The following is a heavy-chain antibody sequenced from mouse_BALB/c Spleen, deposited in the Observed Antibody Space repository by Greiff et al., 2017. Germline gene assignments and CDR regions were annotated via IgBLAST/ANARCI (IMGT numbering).Heavy chain of an antibody. CDR1: GFNIKDYY. J-gene: IGHJ4*01. CDR3: IARTTVDYAMDY. V-gene: IGHV14-4*02. D-gene: IGHD1-1*01. CDR2: IDPENGDT. Sequence: DVQLQESGAELVRSGASVKLSCTASGFNIKDYYMHWVKQRPEQGLEWIGWIDPENGDTEYAPKFQGKATMTADTSSNTAYLQLSSLTSEDTAVYYCIARTTVDYAMDYWGQGTSVTVSS.